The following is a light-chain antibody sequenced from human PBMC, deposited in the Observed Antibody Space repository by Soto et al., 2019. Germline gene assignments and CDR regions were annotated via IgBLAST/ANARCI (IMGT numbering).Light chain of an antibody. Sequence: DIQMTQSPSSLSASVGDRVTINCRASRSISSYLNWYQQKPGKAPKLLIYAASSLQSGVPSRFSGSGSGTDFTLTISSLQPEDFATYYCQQSYSTPRGTFGQGTKVDI. V-gene: IGKV1-39*01. CDR3: QQSYSTPRGT. CDR2: AAS. CDR1: RSISSY. J-gene: IGKJ1*01.